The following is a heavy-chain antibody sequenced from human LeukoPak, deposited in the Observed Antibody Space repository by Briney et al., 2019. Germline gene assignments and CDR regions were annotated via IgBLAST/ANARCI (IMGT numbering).Heavy chain of an antibody. CDR3: AKDRGGSSSWYYFDY. V-gene: IGHV3-48*01. Sequence: GGSLRLSCAASGFTFSSYSMNWVRQAPGKGLEWVSYISSSSSTIYYADSVKGRFTISRDNSKNTLYLQMNSLRAEDTAVYYCAKDRGGSSSWYYFDYWGQGTLVTVSS. CDR2: ISSSSSTI. CDR1: GFTFSSYS. D-gene: IGHD6-13*01. J-gene: IGHJ4*02.